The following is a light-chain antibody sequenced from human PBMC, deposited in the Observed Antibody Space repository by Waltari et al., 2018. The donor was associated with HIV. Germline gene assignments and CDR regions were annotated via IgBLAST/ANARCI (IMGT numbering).Light chain of an antibody. CDR3: QVWETIGDHRV. Sequence: SYVMTQSPSVSVAPGQTARITCGGYNLGSKTVHWYQQKPGQAPVLVVYDDSVRPSGIPERFSGANSGNTATLTISRVEAGDEAGYYCQVWETIGDHRVFGGGTTLTVL. CDR1: NLGSKT. V-gene: IGLV3-21*02. J-gene: IGLJ3*02. CDR2: DDS.